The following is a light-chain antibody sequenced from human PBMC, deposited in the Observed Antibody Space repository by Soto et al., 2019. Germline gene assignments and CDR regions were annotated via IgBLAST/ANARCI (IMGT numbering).Light chain of an antibody. V-gene: IGLV1-44*01. Sequence: QLVLTQPPSASGTPGQRVTISCSGSSSNIGSNTVNWYHQLPGTAPKLLIYGGDQRPSGVPDRFSDSKSGTSASLAISGLQSEDEGDYYCAAWDDSLNGPVFGGGTQLTVL. CDR3: AAWDDSLNGPV. J-gene: IGLJ2*01. CDR2: GGD. CDR1: SSNIGSNT.